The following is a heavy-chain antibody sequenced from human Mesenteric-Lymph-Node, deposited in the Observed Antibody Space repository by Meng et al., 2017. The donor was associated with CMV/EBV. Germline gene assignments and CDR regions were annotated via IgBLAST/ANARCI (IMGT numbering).Heavy chain of an antibody. Sequence: SETLSLTCAVYGGSFSGYYWSWIRQPPGKGLEWIGEINHSGSTNYNPSLKSRVTISVDTSKNQFSLKLSSVTAADTAVYYCARVRYNSLDYWGQGTLVTVSS. V-gene: IGHV4-34*01. CDR3: ARVRYNSLDY. CDR2: INHSGST. CDR1: GGSFSGYY. J-gene: IGHJ4*02. D-gene: IGHD1-1*01.